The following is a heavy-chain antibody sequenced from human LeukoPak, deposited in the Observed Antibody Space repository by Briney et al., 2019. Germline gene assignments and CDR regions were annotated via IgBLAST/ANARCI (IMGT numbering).Heavy chain of an antibody. J-gene: IGHJ4*02. D-gene: IGHD5-18*01. CDR1: GGSISSSSAY. V-gene: IGHV4-39*01. Sequence: SQTLSLTCTVFGGSISSSSAYWGWIRQPPGKGLGWIGSIYYSKNTYYNPSLKSRVTISADTSKNQFSLTLGSVSATDTAVYYCVSPRGFSYGYFDYWGQGTLVTVPS. CDR3: VSPRGFSYGYFDY. CDR2: IYYSKNT.